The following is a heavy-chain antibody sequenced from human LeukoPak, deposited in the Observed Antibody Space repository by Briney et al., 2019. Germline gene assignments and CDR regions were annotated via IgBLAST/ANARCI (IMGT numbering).Heavy chain of an antibody. J-gene: IGHJ4*02. CDR1: GYTFTSYG. CDR3: ARDHYCSGGSCYPTTVDY. V-gene: IGHV1-18*01. D-gene: IGHD2-15*01. Sequence: ASVKVSCKASGYTFTSYGISWVRQAPGQGLEWMGWISAYNGNTNYAQKLQGRVTMTTDTSTSTAYMELRSLRSDGTAVYYCARDHYCSGGSCYPTTVDYWGQGTLVTVSS. CDR2: ISAYNGNT.